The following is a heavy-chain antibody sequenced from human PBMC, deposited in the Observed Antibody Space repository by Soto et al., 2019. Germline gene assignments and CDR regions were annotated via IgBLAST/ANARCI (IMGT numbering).Heavy chain of an antibody. J-gene: IGHJ5*02. CDR1: GFTFYKAF. D-gene: IGHD3-16*01. Sequence: DVLLVESGGGLVEPGGSLRLSCAASGFTFYKAFLSWVRQAPGKGLEWVGQIEGNTESGTTKYPAPVRGRFTISRDDSRITLYPQTNSLKIEVTTVYDSTVSGGGSDGHHWCDTWGQGTPVIVSS. CDR2: IEGNTESGTT. V-gene: IGHV3-15*04. CDR3: TVSGGGSDGHHWCDT.